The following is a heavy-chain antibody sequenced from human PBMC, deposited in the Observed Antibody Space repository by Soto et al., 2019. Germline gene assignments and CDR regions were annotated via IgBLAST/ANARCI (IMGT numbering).Heavy chain of an antibody. CDR2: IFYSGNT. D-gene: IGHD2-15*01. V-gene: IGHV4-59*08. Sequence: QVQLQESGPGLVKPSETLSLTCTVSGGAISTYYWSWIRQPPGKGLEWIGYIFYSGNTNYNPSLKSRVNISLDKSKDQFDLRLLSVTAADTAVYYCAIHPPRGSGGCAFDYWGQGILVTVSS. CDR1: GGAISTYY. J-gene: IGHJ4*02. CDR3: AIHPPRGSGGCAFDY.